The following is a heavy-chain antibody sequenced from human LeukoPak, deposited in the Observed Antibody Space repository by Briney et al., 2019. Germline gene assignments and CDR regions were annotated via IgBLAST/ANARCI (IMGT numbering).Heavy chain of an antibody. D-gene: IGHD4-23*01. CDR2: IRYDGNNK. V-gene: IGHV3-30*02. Sequence: GGSLRLSCAASGFTFTTCAMHWVRQAPGKGLEWVAYIRYDGNNKNYADSVKGRFTISRDNSKDMLDLQMNSLRPEDTAVYYCAKGDDYGANTRLPKYNWFDPWGQGTLVTVSS. CDR3: AKGDDYGANTRLPKYNWFDP. J-gene: IGHJ5*02. CDR1: GFTFTTCA.